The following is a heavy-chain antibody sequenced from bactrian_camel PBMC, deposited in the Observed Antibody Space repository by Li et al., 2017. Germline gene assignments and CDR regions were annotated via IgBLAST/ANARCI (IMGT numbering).Heavy chain of an antibody. CDR3: AASNSAFYPLSVSGYDY. J-gene: IGHJ4*01. CDR2: AGDDDET. CDR1: AYESMTC. V-gene: IGHV3S53*01. Sequence: VQLVESGGGSVQAGGSLTLSCVASAYESMTCLGWFRQAPGKEREGVAAAGDDDETSYADSVKGRFTISHDSAKNTVYLQMNSLKPEDTAMYYCAASNSAFYPLSVSGYDYWGQGTQVTVS. D-gene: IGHD3*01.